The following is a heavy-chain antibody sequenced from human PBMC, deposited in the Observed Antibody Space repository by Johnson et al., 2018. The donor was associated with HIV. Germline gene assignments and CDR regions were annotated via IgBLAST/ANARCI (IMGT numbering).Heavy chain of an antibody. Sequence: VQLVESGGGLVQPGGSLRLSCAASGFTFSRYWMSWVRQAPGKGLEWVANIKQDGSDKYYVDSVKGRFTISRDNAKNSLYLQMNSLRAEDTAVYYCARTRSGWAHDAFDIWGQGTMLTVSS. J-gene: IGHJ3*02. CDR3: ARTRSGWAHDAFDI. CDR2: IKQDGSDK. CDR1: GFTFSRYW. D-gene: IGHD6-19*01. V-gene: IGHV3-7*01.